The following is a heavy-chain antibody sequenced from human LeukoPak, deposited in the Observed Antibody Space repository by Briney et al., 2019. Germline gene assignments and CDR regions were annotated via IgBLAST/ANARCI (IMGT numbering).Heavy chain of an antibody. Sequence: GGSLRLSCAAFGFTFSSYSMNWVRQAPGKGLEWVSYISSSSSAIYYADSVEGRFTISRDNAENSLYLQMNSLRDEDTAVYYCARGRDYWGQGTLVTVSS. V-gene: IGHV3-48*02. CDR2: ISSSSSAI. J-gene: IGHJ4*02. CDR3: ARGRDY. CDR1: GFTFSSYS.